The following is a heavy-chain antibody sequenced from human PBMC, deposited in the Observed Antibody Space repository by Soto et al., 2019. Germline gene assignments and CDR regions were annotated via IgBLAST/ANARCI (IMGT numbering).Heavy chain of an antibody. Sequence: QVQLVESGGGVVQPGRSLRLSCAASGFTFSSYAMHWVHQAPGKGLEWVAVISYDGSNKYYADSVKGRFTISRDNSKNTLYLQMNSLRAEDTAVYYCAGQWLYAFDIWGQGTMVTVSS. V-gene: IGHV3-30-3*01. CDR2: ISYDGSNK. D-gene: IGHD6-19*01. J-gene: IGHJ3*02. CDR1: GFTFSSYA. CDR3: AGQWLYAFDI.